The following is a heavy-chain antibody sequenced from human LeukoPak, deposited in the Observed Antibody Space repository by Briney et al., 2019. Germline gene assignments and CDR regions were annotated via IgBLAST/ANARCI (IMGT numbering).Heavy chain of an antibody. CDR3: ASHSYCGGDCYWGRFDY. D-gene: IGHD2-21*02. CDR1: GYTFTSYD. V-gene: IGHV1-8*01. J-gene: IGHJ4*02. CDR2: MNPNSGNT. Sequence: ASVKVSCKASGYTFTSYDISWVRQATGQGLEWMGWMNPNSGNTGYAQKFQGRVTMTRNTSISTAYMELSRLRSDDTAVYYCASHSYCGGDCYWGRFDYWGQGTLVTVSS.